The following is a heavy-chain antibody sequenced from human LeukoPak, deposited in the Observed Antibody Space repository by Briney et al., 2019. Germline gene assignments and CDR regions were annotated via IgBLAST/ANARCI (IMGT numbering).Heavy chain of an antibody. J-gene: IGHJ4*02. CDR1: GGSISSYY. Sequence: PSETLSLTCTVSGGSISSYYWSWIRQPPGKGLEWIGYIYYSGSTNYNPSLKSRVTISVDTSKNQSSLKLSSVTAADTAVYYCARDSGRYYFDYWGQGTLVTVSS. CDR2: IYYSGST. CDR3: ARDSGRYYFDY. D-gene: IGHD3-10*01. V-gene: IGHV4-59*01.